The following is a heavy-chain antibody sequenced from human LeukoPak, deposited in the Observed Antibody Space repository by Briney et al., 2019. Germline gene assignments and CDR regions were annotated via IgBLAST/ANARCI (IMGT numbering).Heavy chain of an antibody. Sequence: PGGSLRLSCAASGFTFSSYSMTWVRQAPGKGLEWVSYISSSSSTIYYADSVKGRFTISRDNAKNSLYLQMNDLRAEDTAVYYCAWSRDGYLFDYWGQGTLVTVSS. V-gene: IGHV3-48*01. CDR1: GFTFSSYS. CDR3: AWSRDGYLFDY. CDR2: ISSSSSTI. J-gene: IGHJ4*02. D-gene: IGHD5-12*01.